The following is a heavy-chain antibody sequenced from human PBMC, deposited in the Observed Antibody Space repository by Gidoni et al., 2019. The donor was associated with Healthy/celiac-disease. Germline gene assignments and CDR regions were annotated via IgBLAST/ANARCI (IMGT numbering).Heavy chain of an antibody. Sequence: QVQLVQSGAEVTTPGASVTVSCTPSGAPFSSYAISWVRQAPGQGLEWMGGIIPIFGTANYAQKFQGRVTITADESTSTAYMELSSLRSEDTAVYYCAGGASIAARPAPYGMDVWGQGTTVTVSS. CDR3: AGGASIAARPAPYGMDV. CDR2: IIPIFGTA. CDR1: GAPFSSYA. J-gene: IGHJ6*02. D-gene: IGHD6-6*01. V-gene: IGHV1-69*01.